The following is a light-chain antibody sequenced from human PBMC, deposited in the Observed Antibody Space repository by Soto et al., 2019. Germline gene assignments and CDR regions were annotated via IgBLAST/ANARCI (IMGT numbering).Light chain of an antibody. V-gene: IGKV1-17*01. Sequence: DIQMTQSPSSLSASAGDRVTITCRASQGIRNDLGWYQQKPGKAPKRLIYAASSLQSGVPSRFSGSGSGTEFTLTISSLQPDDFATYYCQQYSTYTPRTFGQGTKVEIK. J-gene: IGKJ1*01. CDR1: QGIRND. CDR2: AAS. CDR3: QQYSTYTPRT.